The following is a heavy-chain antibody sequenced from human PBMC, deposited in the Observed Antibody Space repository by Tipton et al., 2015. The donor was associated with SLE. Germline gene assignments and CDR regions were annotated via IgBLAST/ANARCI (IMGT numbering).Heavy chain of an antibody. J-gene: IGHJ4*02. V-gene: IGHV4-4*07. Sequence: LRLSCTVSGGSISNYYWSWIRQPAGKGLGWIGRIYTSGSTNYNPSLKSRVTMSVDTSKNQFSLKLSSVTAADTAVYYCARDHPVAGPFDYWGQGTLVTVSS. CDR2: IYTSGST. D-gene: IGHD6-19*01. CDR3: ARDHPVAGPFDY. CDR1: GGSISNYY.